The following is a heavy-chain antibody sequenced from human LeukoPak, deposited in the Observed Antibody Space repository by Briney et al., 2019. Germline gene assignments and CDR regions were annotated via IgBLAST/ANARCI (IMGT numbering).Heavy chain of an antibody. CDR2: IYYSGST. D-gene: IGHD2-2*01. CDR1: GGSISSYY. Sequence: SETLSLTCTVSGGSISSYYWSWIRPPPGKGLEWIGYIYYSGSTNYNPSLKSRVTISVDTSKNQFSLKLSSVTAADTAVYYCARLNIVVVPAAFYNWFDPWGQGTLVTVSS. J-gene: IGHJ5*02. V-gene: IGHV4-59*08. CDR3: ARLNIVVVPAAFYNWFDP.